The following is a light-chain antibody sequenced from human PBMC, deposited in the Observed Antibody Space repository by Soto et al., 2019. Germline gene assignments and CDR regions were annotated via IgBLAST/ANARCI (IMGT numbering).Light chain of an antibody. CDR1: QGMSNY. Sequence: DIQMTQSPSSLSASVGDRVTITCRASQGMSNYLAWYQQKPGKVPQLLIYSASVLQSGVPSRFSGSGSETDFTLTISSLQPEDVATYYCQKYNSALWTFGQGTKVEIK. V-gene: IGKV1-27*01. CDR3: QKYNSALWT. J-gene: IGKJ1*01. CDR2: SAS.